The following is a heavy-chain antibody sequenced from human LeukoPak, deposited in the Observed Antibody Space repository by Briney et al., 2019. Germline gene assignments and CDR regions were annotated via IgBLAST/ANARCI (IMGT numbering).Heavy chain of an antibody. CDR1: GFTYSNYW. J-gene: IGHJ5*02. CDR3: ARHVRKRGIAVAGSPGWFDP. V-gene: IGHV3-7*01. D-gene: IGHD6-19*01. Sequence: GGSLRLSCVASGFTYSNYWMTWVRQAPGKGLEWVANIKQDGSQKYYVDSVKGRFTISRDNAKNSLFLQMDSLRAEDTAVYYCARHVRKRGIAVAGSPGWFDPWGQGTLVTVSS. CDR2: IKQDGSQK.